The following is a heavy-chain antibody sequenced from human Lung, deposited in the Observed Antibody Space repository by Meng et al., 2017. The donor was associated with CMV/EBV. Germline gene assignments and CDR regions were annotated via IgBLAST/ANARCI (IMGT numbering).Heavy chain of an antibody. D-gene: IGHD2-2*01. CDR3: AREYCSATSCYLVASGGMDV. Sequence: SETLSLTCAVFGGFISSSSWWSWVRQPPGKGLEWIGEIHHSGRTKYNPSLKSRVIISVDKSKNQFTLNLSSVTAADTAVYFCAREYCSATSCYLVASGGMDVWGQGTTVTVSS. J-gene: IGHJ6*02. CDR2: IHHSGRT. CDR1: GGFISSSSW. V-gene: IGHV4-4*02.